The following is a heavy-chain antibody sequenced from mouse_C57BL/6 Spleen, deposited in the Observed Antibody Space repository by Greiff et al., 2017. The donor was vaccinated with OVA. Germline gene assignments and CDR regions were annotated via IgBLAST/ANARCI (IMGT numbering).Heavy chain of an antibody. CDR2: IYWDDDK. CDR1: GFSLSTSGMG. V-gene: IGHV8-12*01. Sequence: QVTLKECGPGILQSSQTLSLTCSFSGFSLSTSGMGVSWIRQPSGKGLEWLAHIYWDDDKRYNPSLKSRPTISTDTSRNQLFLKITSVDTADTATYYCARSSPYYGSSFDYWGQGTTLTVSS. J-gene: IGHJ2*01. CDR3: ARSSPYYGSSFDY. D-gene: IGHD1-1*01.